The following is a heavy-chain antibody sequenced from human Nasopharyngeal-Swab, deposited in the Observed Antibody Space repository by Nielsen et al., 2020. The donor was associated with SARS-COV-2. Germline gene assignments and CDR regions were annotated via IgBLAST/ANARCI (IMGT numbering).Heavy chain of an antibody. CDR1: GYTFTELS. Sequence: ASVKVSCKVSGYTFTELSMHWVRQAPGKGLEWMGGFDPEEGETIYAQKFQGRVTMTEDTSTDTAYMELSGLRSEDTAIYYCAILGYCSSNMCPPQRNWFDPWDQGTLVTVSS. V-gene: IGHV1-24*01. CDR2: FDPEEGET. D-gene: IGHD2-2*01. CDR3: AILGYCSSNMCPPQRNWFDP. J-gene: IGHJ5*02.